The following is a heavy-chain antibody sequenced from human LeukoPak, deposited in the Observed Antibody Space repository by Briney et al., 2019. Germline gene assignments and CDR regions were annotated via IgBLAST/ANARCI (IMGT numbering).Heavy chain of an antibody. Sequence: PGGSLRLSCAASGFTFSSYSMNWVRQAPGKGLEWVANIKQDGSEKYYVDSVKGRFTISRDNAKNSLYLQMNSLRAEDTAVYYCASTRSGYYFDYWGQGTLVTVSS. CDR2: IKQDGSEK. CDR3: ASTRSGYYFDY. J-gene: IGHJ4*02. D-gene: IGHD6-19*01. V-gene: IGHV3-7*01. CDR1: GFTFSSYS.